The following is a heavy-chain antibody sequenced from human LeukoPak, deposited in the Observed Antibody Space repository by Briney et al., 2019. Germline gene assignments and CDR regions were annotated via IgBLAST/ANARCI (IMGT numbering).Heavy chain of an antibody. CDR2: IYYSGTT. CDR1: GGSVSRSSYY. Sequence: SETLSLTCNVSGGSVSRSSYYWGWLRQPPGKGLEWIGNIYYSGTTYYNPSLMSRVTISVDTSKNQFSLRLSSVTAADTAVYYCARDGLWFGELLPTWGQGTLVTVSS. J-gene: IGHJ4*02. CDR3: ARDGLWFGELLPT. D-gene: IGHD3-10*01. V-gene: IGHV4-39*07.